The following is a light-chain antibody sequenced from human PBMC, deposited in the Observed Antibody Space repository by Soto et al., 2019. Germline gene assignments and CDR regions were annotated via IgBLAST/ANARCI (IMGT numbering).Light chain of an antibody. CDR3: QQYNNWPQT. CDR1: QSVSSN. Sequence: ERVMTQSPATLAVSPGERAALSCRASQSVSSNLAWYQQKPGQAPRLLIYGASTRAADVPARFSGGGSGTEFTLTISSLQSEDFAEYHCQQYNNWPQTFGQGTKVDIK. J-gene: IGKJ1*01. V-gene: IGKV3-15*01. CDR2: GAS.